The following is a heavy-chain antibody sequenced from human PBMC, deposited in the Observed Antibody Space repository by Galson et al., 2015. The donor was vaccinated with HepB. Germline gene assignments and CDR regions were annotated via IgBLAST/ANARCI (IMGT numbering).Heavy chain of an antibody. D-gene: IGHD1-26*01. Sequence: QSGAEVKQPGESLRISCKGSGYSFTNYWIGWVRQMPGKGLEWMGIIYPGDSDTRYSPAFQGQVIISADKSISTAYLQWSSLKASDPAMYYCARREVASEYFDLWGRGTLVTVSS. CDR3: ARREVASEYFDL. CDR1: GYSFTNYW. CDR2: IYPGDSDT. J-gene: IGHJ2*01. V-gene: IGHV5-51*01.